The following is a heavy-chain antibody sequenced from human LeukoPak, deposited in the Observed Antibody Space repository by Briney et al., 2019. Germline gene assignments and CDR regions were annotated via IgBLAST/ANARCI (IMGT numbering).Heavy chain of an antibody. CDR2: IKPDGSEK. D-gene: IGHD1-26*01. CDR1: GLTFGDYW. CDR3: XXXXXXGSHLAYFDF. V-gene: IGHV3-7*01. J-gene: IGHJ4*02. Sequence: GGSLRLSCAASGLTFGDYWMTWVRQAPGKGLEWVANIKPDGSEKYYVASVKGRFTISRGNAKNSLYLQMDSLRAEDTAVYYXXXXXXXGSHLAYFDFWGQGTLVTVSS.